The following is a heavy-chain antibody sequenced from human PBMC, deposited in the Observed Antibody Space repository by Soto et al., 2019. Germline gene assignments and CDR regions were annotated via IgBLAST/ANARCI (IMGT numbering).Heavy chain of an antibody. CDR3: VRRGVVELGTLRYFDWPLDY. CDR1: GGSISSSSYY. Sequence: SETLSLTCTVSGGSISSSSYYWGWIRQPPGKGLEWIGSIYYSGSTYYNPSLKSRVTISVDTSKNQFSLKLSSVTAADTAVYYCVRRGVVELGTLRYFDWPLDYWGQGTLVTVSS. V-gene: IGHV4-39*01. CDR2: IYYSGST. D-gene: IGHD3-9*01. J-gene: IGHJ4*02.